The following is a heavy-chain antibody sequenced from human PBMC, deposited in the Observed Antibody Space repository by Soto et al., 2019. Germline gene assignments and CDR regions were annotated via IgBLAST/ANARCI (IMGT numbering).Heavy chain of an antibody. D-gene: IGHD4-17*01. V-gene: IGHV4-30-2*01. J-gene: IGHJ4*02. Sequence: SETLSLTCAVSGGSISSGGYSWSWIRQPPGKGLEWIGYIYHSGSTYYNPSLKSRVTISVDRSKNQFSLKLSSVTAADTAVYYCARRYGGTLDYGGQGTLVTV. CDR3: ARRYGGTLDY. CDR2: IYHSGST. CDR1: GGSISSGGYS.